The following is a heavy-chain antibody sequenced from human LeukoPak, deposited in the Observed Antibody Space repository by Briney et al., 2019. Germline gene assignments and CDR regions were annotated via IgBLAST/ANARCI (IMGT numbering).Heavy chain of an antibody. V-gene: IGHV3-23*01. Sequence: GGSLRLSCAASGFTFSSFALSWVRQAPGKGLEWVSSISGSGGSTSYADSVKGRFTISRDNSKNTLYLQMNSLRAEDTAVYYCAKDLGSITMIVVVMAFDYWGQGTLVTVSS. CDR2: ISGSGGST. J-gene: IGHJ4*02. CDR1: GFTFSSFA. D-gene: IGHD3-22*01. CDR3: AKDLGSITMIVVVMAFDY.